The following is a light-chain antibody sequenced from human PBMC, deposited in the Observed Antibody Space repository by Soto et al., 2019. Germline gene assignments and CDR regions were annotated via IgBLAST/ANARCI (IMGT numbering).Light chain of an antibody. CDR3: CSYAGSYNVV. CDR2: DVS. J-gene: IGLJ2*01. CDR1: SSDVGGYNY. V-gene: IGLV2-11*01. Sequence: QSALTQPRSVSGSPGQSVTISCTGTSSDVGGYNYVSWYQQHPGKAPKLMIYDVSKRPSGVPDRFSGSKSGNTASLTISGHQAEDEADYYCCSYAGSYNVVFGGGTKVTVL.